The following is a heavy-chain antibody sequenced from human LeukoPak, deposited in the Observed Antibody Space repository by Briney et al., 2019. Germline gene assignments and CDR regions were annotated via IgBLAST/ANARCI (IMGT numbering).Heavy chain of an antibody. V-gene: IGHV3-15*01. D-gene: IGHD2-2*01. CDR2: IKSKTDGGTT. Sequence: GGSLRLSCAASGFTFSNAWMSWVCQAPGKGLEWVGRIKSKTDGGTTDYAAPVKGRFTISRDDSKNTLYLQMNSLKTEDTAVYYCTTPYCSSTSCYVPYWGQGTLVTVSS. CDR3: TTPYCSSTSCYVPY. J-gene: IGHJ4*02. CDR1: GFTFSNAW.